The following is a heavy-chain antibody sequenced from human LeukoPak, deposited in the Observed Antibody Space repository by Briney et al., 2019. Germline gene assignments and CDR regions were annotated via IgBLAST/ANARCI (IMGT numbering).Heavy chain of an antibody. V-gene: IGHV3-20*04. Sequence: PGGSLRLSCAASGLTFDDYGMSWVRHAPGKGLEWVAGIHWNGGSTVYVECVKGRFTISRDNAKNSLYLQMNSLRVEDTALYYCARGGLGYSYDSSGYQSRAYYFDYWGQGTLVTVSS. CDR3: ARGGLGYSYDSSGYQSRAYYFDY. CDR2: IHWNGGST. CDR1: GLTFDDYG. D-gene: IGHD3-22*01. J-gene: IGHJ4*02.